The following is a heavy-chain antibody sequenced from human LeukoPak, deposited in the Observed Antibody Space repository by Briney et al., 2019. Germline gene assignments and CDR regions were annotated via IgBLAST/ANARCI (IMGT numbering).Heavy chain of an antibody. V-gene: IGHV4-31*03. CDR2: IYYSGST. D-gene: IGHD3-22*01. J-gene: IGHJ4*02. Sequence: ASQTLSPTCTVSGGSISSGGYYWSWIRQHPGKGLEWIGYIYYSGSTYYNPSLKSRVTISVDTSKNQFSLKLSSVTAADTAVYYCARDTWDSSGYWGQGTLVTVSS. CDR1: GGSISSGGYY. CDR3: ARDTWDSSGY.